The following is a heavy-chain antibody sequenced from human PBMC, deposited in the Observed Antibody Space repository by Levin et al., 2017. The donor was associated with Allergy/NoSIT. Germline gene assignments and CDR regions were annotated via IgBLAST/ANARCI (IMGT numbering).Heavy chain of an antibody. J-gene: IGHJ4*02. CDR2: ISSSSSYI. CDR1: GFTFSSYS. V-gene: IGHV3-21*01. Sequence: GESLKISCAASGFTFSSYSMNWVRQAPGKGLEWVSSISSSSSYIYYADSVKGRFTISRDNAKNSLYLQMNSLRAEDTAVYYCARGPPGYCSGGSCLYYFDYWGQGTLVTVSS. D-gene: IGHD2-15*01. CDR3: ARGPPGYCSGGSCLYYFDY.